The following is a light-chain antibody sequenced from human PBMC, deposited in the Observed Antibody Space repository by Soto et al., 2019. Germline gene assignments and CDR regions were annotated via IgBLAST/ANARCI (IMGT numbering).Light chain of an antibody. Sequence: DIPMTQSPSSLSASVGDRVTITCRASQSISFYLHWYQQKPGKAPKLLIYAASNLQSGVPSRFSASGSGTDFTLTLNSLQPEDCATYYCQQGYSTPWTFCQGTKVEIK. CDR1: QSISFY. CDR2: AAS. J-gene: IGKJ1*01. V-gene: IGKV1-39*01. CDR3: QQGYSTPWT.